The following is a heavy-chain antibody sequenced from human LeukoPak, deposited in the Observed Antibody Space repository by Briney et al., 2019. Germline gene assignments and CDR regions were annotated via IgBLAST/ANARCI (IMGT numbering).Heavy chain of an antibody. D-gene: IGHD6-19*01. Sequence: GGSLRLSCAASGFTFSSYWMSWVRQAPGKGLEWVANIKQDGSEKYYVDSVKGRFTISRDNAKNSLYLQMNSLRAEDTAVYYCARMGSSGWYVSGSYYFDYWGQGTLVTVSS. CDR1: GFTFSSYW. J-gene: IGHJ4*02. CDR3: ARMGSSGWYVSGSYYFDY. V-gene: IGHV3-7*01. CDR2: IKQDGSEK.